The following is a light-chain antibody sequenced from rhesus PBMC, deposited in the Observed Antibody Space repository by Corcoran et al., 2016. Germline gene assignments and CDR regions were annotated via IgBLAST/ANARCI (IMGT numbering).Light chain of an antibody. V-gene: IGLV2-13*03. J-gene: IGLJ1*01. CDR3: SSYATGNTFI. CDR2: EVI. Sequence: QAAPTQSPSVSGSPGQSVTISCTGTSSDIGGSNRVSWFQHPPGKPPTVMIYEVIKRPSGVSDRFSGSKSGNTASLTISGLQAEDEADYYCSSYATGNTFIFGSGTRLXVL. CDR1: SSDIGGSNR.